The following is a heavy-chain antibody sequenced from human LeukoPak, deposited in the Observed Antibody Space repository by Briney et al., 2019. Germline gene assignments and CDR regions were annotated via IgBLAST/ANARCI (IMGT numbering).Heavy chain of an antibody. V-gene: IGHV4-39*07. CDR2: IFYSGST. CDR3: ARDWSSGYYSLAWFDP. Sequence: PSETLSLTCTVSGDSISSSSYYWGWIRQPPGKGLEWIGSIFYSGSTYYNPSLKSRVTMSVDTSKNQFSLKLSSVTAADTAVYYCARDWSSGYYSLAWFDPWGQGTLVTVSS. J-gene: IGHJ5*02. CDR1: GDSISSSSYY. D-gene: IGHD3-22*01.